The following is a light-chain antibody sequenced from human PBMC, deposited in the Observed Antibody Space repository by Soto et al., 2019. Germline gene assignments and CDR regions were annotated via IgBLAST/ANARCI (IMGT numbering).Light chain of an antibody. J-gene: IGKJ5*01. CDR1: QSVSSRY. CDR2: DAS. Sequence: EIVLTQSPGTLSMSPGESATLSCRASQSVSSRYLAWYQQKDGQAPRILIFDASRRAAGIPDRFSGSGSGTDLTLTINRLEPEDFAVYYCQQYGSSPFTCGQGTRLEIK. V-gene: IGKV3-20*01. CDR3: QQYGSSPFT.